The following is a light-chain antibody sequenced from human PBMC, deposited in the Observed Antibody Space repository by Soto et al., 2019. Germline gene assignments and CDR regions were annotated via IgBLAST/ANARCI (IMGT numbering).Light chain of an antibody. V-gene: IGLV1-40*01. CDR1: SSNIGAPYD. CDR3: QSYDSSLTGVV. J-gene: IGLJ2*01. Sequence: QAVLTQPPSVSGAPGQRVTISCTGSSSNIGAPYDVHWYQQLPGTAPKLLIYGNNNRPSGVPDRFSGSKSGTSASLAITGLQADDEADYYCQSYDSSLTGVVFGGGTKLTVL. CDR2: GNN.